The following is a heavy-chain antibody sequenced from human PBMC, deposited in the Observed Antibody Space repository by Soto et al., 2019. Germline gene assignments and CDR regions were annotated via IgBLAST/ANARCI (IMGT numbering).Heavy chain of an antibody. CDR3: ATHSDNWYRY. Sequence: QVQLQESGPGLVKPSQTLSLTCTVSGGSISSGGYYWSWIRQHPGKGLEWIGYIYYSGSTYYNPSLKSRVTISVDMSKNQVSLKLSSVTAADTTVYYCATHSDNWYRYWGQGTLVTVSS. V-gene: IGHV4-31*03. D-gene: IGHD6-13*01. CDR1: GGSISSGGYY. CDR2: IYYSGST. J-gene: IGHJ4*02.